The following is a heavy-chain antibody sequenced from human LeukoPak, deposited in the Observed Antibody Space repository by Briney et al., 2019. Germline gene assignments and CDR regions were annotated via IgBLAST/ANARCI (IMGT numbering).Heavy chain of an antibody. D-gene: IGHD1-26*01. CDR3: ARVRRQVGSRWFDS. Sequence: GGSLRLSCAASGFPFRPNYISWVRQAPGEGLERVSVINTGGSAFYADSVKGRFTISRDNSNNTLYLQMNSLRAEDTAVYYCARVRRQVGSRWFDSWGQGILVTVSS. CDR2: INTGGSA. CDR1: GFPFRPNY. J-gene: IGHJ5*01. V-gene: IGHV3-53*01.